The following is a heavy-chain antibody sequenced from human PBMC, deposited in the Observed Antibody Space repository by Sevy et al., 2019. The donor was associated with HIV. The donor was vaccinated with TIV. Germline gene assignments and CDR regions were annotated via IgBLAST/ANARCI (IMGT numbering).Heavy chain of an antibody. J-gene: IGHJ6*02. CDR2: ISTSGSNR. D-gene: IGHD1-1*01. V-gene: IGHV3-48*03. Sequence: GGSLRLSCAASGFSFNSYEMNWVRQAPGKGLEWVSSISTSGSNRYYADSVKGRVTISRDNAKKSLYLQMNSLRAEDTAIYFCAKRGGQYDLGMDVWGQGTTVTVSS. CDR3: AKRGGQYDLGMDV. CDR1: GFSFNSYE.